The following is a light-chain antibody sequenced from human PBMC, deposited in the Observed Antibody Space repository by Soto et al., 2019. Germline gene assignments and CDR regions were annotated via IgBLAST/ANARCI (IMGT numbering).Light chain of an antibody. J-gene: IGKJ3*01. CDR3: QQYGSSLFS. Sequence: EIVLTQSPVTLSLSPGERATLSCSASQSISSSYLAWYQQKPGQAPRLLIYAASTRATGIPDRFSGSGSGTDFTLTISRLEPEDFAVYYCQQYGSSLFSFGPGTKVDI. V-gene: IGKV3-20*01. CDR2: AAS. CDR1: QSISSSY.